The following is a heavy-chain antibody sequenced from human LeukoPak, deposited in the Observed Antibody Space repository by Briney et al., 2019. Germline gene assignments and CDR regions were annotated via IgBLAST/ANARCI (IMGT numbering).Heavy chain of an antibody. Sequence: PGRSLRLSCAASGFTFSSYAMHWVRQAPGKGLEWVAVISYDGSNKYYADSVKGRFTISRDNSKNTLYLQMNSLRAEDTAVYYCARFDTGLDYWGQGTLVTVSS. V-gene: IGHV3-30*04. CDR2: ISYDGSNK. CDR3: ARFDTGLDY. J-gene: IGHJ4*02. D-gene: IGHD2-8*02. CDR1: GFTFSSYA.